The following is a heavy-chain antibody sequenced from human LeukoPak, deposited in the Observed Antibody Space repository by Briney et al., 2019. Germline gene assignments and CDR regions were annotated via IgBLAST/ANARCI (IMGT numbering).Heavy chain of an antibody. CDR1: GGSISSSSYY. CDR2: IYYSGST. J-gene: IGHJ1*01. D-gene: IGHD5-18*01. CDR3: ARDGGIRLWSQTTEYFQH. Sequence: NSSETLSLTCTVSGGSISSSSYYWGWIRQPPGKGLEWIGSIYYSGSTYYNPSLKSRVTISVDTSKNQFSLKLSSVTAADTAVYYCARDGGIRLWSQTTEYFQHWGQGTLVTVSS. V-gene: IGHV4-39*07.